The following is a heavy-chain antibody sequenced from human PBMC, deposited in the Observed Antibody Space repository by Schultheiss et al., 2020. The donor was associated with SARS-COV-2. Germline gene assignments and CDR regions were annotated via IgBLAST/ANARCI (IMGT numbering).Heavy chain of an antibody. Sequence: SETLSLTCTVSGGSISSYYWSWIRQPPGKGLEWIGSIYYSGSTNYNPSLKSRVTMSVDTSKNQFSLKLNSVTAADTAVYYCAREREAARNWFDPWGQGTLVTVS. CDR3: AREREAARNWFDP. CDR2: IYYSGST. D-gene: IGHD6-6*01. CDR1: GGSISSYY. V-gene: IGHV4-59*01. J-gene: IGHJ5*02.